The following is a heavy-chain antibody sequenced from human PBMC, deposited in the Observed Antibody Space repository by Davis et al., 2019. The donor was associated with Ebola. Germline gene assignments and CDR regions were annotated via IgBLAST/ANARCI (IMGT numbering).Heavy chain of an antibody. CDR3: AREGKYRDESRTFDY. V-gene: IGHV3-23*01. CDR2: FGTGGDT. D-gene: IGHD2-2*01. Sequence: PGGSLRLSCAASGFVFSSYVMSWVRQAPGKGLEWVSTFGTGGDTYYADSVKGRFAISRDNSKNTLYLQMNSLRAEDTAVYYCAREGKYRDESRTFDYWGQGTLVTVSS. J-gene: IGHJ4*02. CDR1: GFVFSSYV.